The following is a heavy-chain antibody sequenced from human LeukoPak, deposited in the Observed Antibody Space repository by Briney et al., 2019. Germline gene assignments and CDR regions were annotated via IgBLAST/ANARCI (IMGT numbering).Heavy chain of an antibody. D-gene: IGHD6-19*01. Sequence: SETLSLTCTVSGGSISSYYWSWIRQPPGKGLEWIGDIYYSGSTNYNPSLKSRVTISVDTSKNQFSLKLSSVTAADTAVYYCASVNSGGLFDYWGQGTLVTVSS. V-gene: IGHV4-59*01. J-gene: IGHJ4*02. CDR2: IYYSGST. CDR3: ASVNSGGLFDY. CDR1: GGSISSYY.